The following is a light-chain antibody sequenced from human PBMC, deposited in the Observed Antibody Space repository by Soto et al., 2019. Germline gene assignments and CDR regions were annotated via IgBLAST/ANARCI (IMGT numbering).Light chain of an antibody. Sequence: QSVLTQPASVSGSPGQSITISCTGTSSDVGGYNSVSWYQQHPGKAPKLMIYEVNNRPSGVSNRFSASKAANTASLTISGLQAEDEADYYCNSYTKTGAYLFGTGTKVTVL. CDR3: NSYTKTGAYL. CDR2: EVN. V-gene: IGLV2-14*01. J-gene: IGLJ1*01. CDR1: SSDVGGYNS.